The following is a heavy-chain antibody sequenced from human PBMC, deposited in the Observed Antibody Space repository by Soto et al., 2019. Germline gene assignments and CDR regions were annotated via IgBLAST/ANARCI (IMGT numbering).Heavy chain of an antibody. CDR3: ARYSSGSSDPRLDS. D-gene: IGHD6-19*01. CDR2: IYHSGST. CDR1: GGSISNNNW. J-gene: IGHJ4*02. Sequence: PSETLSLTCAVSGGSISNNNWWHWVRQPPGKGLEWIGEIYHSGSTKYNPSLESRVTISVDKPKNQFSLRLSSVTAADTAVYYCARYSSGSSDPRLDSWGQGTLVTVS. V-gene: IGHV4-4*02.